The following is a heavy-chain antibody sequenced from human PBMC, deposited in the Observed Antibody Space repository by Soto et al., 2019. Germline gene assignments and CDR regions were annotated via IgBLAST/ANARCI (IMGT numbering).Heavy chain of an antibody. CDR1: GGTFSSYA. V-gene: IGHV1-69*13. J-gene: IGHJ4*02. CDR2: IIPIFGTA. Sequence: SVKVSCKASGGTFSSYAISWVRQAPGQGLEWMGGIIPIFGTANYAQKFQGRVTITADESTSTAYMELSSLRSEDTAVYYCARDRTGSGYEFDYWGQGTLVTVSS. CDR3: ARDRTGSGYEFDY. D-gene: IGHD5-12*01.